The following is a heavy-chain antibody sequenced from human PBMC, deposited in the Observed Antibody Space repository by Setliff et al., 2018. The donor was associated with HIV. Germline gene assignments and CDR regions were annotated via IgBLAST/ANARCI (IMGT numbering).Heavy chain of an antibody. V-gene: IGHV1-18*01. Sequence: ASVKISCKGSGYSFNTYGITWVRQAPGQGLEWMGWISVYNGNTNYAQKFQGRVTMTTDTSTSTAYMELRRLRSDDTALYYCARGRELPGSPYYFDYWGQGTLVTVSS. D-gene: IGHD1-26*01. J-gene: IGHJ4*02. CDR2: ISVYNGNT. CDR1: GYSFNTYG. CDR3: ARGRELPGSPYYFDY.